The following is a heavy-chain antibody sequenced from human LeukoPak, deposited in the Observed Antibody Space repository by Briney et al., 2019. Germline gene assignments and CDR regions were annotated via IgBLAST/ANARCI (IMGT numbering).Heavy chain of an antibody. CDR2: INSDGTTT. CDR3: AVSNGGYGP. CDR1: AFNFTAYW. D-gene: IGHD5-12*01. V-gene: IGHV3-74*01. J-gene: IGHJ5*02. Sequence: GGSLRLSCGSTAFNFTAYWMHWVRQDPRQGLLWVARINSDGTTTNYADSVKGRFTISRDNAKNTLFLQMNSLRAEDTAVYFCAVSNGGYGPWGQGALATVSS.